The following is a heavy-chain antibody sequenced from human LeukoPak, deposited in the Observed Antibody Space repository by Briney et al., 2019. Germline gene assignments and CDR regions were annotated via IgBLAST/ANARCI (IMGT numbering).Heavy chain of an antibody. J-gene: IGHJ4*02. CDR1: GGSISSYY. CDR3: ARGDIVATLY. Sequence: SETLSLTCTVSGGSISSYYWSWIRQPPGKGLEWIGYIYYSGSTYYNPSLKSRVTISVDTSKNQFSLKLSSVTAADTAVYYCARGDIVATLYWGQGTLVTVSS. D-gene: IGHD5-12*01. CDR2: IYYSGST. V-gene: IGHV4-30-4*01.